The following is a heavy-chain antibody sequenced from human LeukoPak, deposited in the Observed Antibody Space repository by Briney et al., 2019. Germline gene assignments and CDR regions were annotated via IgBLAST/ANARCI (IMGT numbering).Heavy chain of an antibody. CDR1: GFIFSNYG. D-gene: IGHD2-15*01. J-gene: IGHJ6*02. Sequence: RGSLRLSCAASGFIFSNYGMNWVRQAPGKGLEWVSSISSSSSYIYYADSVKGRFTISRDNAKNSLYLQMNSLRAEDTAVYYCARDYSATNIYYYGMDVWGQGTTVTVSS. V-gene: IGHV3-21*01. CDR3: ARDYSATNIYYYGMDV. CDR2: ISSSSSYI.